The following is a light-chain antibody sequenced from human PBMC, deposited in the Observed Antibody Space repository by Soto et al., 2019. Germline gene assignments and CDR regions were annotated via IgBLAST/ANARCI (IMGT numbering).Light chain of an antibody. CDR3: QAWDSSTVV. CDR1: KLGDKY. Sequence: SYELTQPPSVSVSPGQTASITCSGDKLGDKYACWYQQKPGQPPVLVIYQNNKRPSGIPERFSGSNSGNTATLTISGTQAMDEADYYCQAWDSSTVVFGGGTKVTVL. CDR2: QNN. J-gene: IGLJ2*01. V-gene: IGLV3-1*01.